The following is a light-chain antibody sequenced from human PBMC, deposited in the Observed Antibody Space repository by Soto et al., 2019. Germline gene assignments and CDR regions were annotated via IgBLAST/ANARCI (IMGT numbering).Light chain of an antibody. V-gene: IGLV2-14*01. CDR3: SSYTSSSTPLFV. Sequence: QSALTQPASVSGSPGQSITISCTGTSSDVGGYNYVSWYQQHPGKAPKLMIYDVSSRPSGVSNRFSGSKSGNTASLTISGRQAEDEADYYCSSYTSSSTPLFVFGTGTKVTVL. CDR1: SSDVGGYNY. CDR2: DVS. J-gene: IGLJ1*01.